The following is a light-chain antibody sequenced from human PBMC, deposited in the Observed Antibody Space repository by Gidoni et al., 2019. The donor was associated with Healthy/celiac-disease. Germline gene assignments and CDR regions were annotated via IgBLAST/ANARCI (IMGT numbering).Light chain of an antibody. CDR2: AAS. CDR1: QSISSY. CDR3: QQSYSTPF. Sequence: DIQMTPSPSSLSASVGDRVTITCRASQSISSYLNWYQQKPGKAPKLLIYAASSLQSGVPSRFSGSGSGTDFTLTISSLQPEDFATYYCQQSYSTPFFGPXTKVDIK. V-gene: IGKV1-39*01. J-gene: IGKJ3*01.